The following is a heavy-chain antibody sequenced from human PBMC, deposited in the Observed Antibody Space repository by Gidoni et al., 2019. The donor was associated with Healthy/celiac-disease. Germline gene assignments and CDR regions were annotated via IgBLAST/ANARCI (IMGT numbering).Heavy chain of an antibody. CDR3: ARGSYDFWSGRYDAFDI. CDR2: IYYSGST. CDR1: GGSISSGDSY. Sequence: QVQLQESGPGLVKPSQTLSLTCTVSGGSISSGDSYWSWIRQPPGKGLEWIGYIYYSGSTYYNPSLKSRVTISVDTSKNQFSLKLSSVTAADTAVYYCARGSYDFWSGRYDAFDIWGQGTMVTVSS. D-gene: IGHD3-3*01. J-gene: IGHJ3*02. V-gene: IGHV4-30-4*01.